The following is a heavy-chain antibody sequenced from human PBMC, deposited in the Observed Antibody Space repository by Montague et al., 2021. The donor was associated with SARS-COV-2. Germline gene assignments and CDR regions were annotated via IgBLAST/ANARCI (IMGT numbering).Heavy chain of an antibody. CDR3: TSGREGNYNVMDV. J-gene: IGHJ6*02. CDR1: GDSVASNSAT. D-gene: IGHD1-1*01. Sequence: CAISGDSVASNSATWNWVRQAPSRGREWLGRTYYRSKWYNDYAVSVRGRVTINPDTSKNQFSLQLNSVTPEDTVIYYCTSGREGNYNVMDVWGQGTTVTVSS. CDR2: TYYRSKWYN. V-gene: IGHV6-1*01.